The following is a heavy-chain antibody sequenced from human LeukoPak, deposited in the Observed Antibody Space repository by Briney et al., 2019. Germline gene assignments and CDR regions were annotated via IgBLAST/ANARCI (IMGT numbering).Heavy chain of an antibody. CDR1: GFTFSSYA. V-gene: IGHV3-23*01. CDR2: ISGSGGST. CDR3: AKVPVQMVRGVTYFDY. Sequence: QSGGSLRLSCAASGFTFSSYAMSWVRQAPGKGLEWVSAISGSGGSTYYADSVKGRFTISRDNSKNTLYLQMNSLRAEDTAVYYCAKVPVQMVRGVTYFDYWGQGTLVTVSS. D-gene: IGHD3-10*01. J-gene: IGHJ4*02.